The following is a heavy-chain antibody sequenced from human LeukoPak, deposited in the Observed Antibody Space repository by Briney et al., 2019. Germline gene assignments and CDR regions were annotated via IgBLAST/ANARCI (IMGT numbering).Heavy chain of an antibody. CDR3: ARDYGGNSGWFDP. V-gene: IGHV1-8*03. CDR2: LNPNSGKT. Sequence: ASVKVSCKASGYTFNSYDLNWVRPAPGQGLEWMGWLNPNSGKTGYAQNFHGRVTITRNTAISTVYMELSSLRSEDTAVYYCARDYGGNSGWFDPWGQGTLVTVSS. CDR1: GYTFNSYD. D-gene: IGHD4-23*01. J-gene: IGHJ5*02.